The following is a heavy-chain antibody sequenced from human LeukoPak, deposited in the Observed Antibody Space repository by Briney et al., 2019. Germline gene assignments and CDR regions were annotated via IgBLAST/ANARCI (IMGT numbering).Heavy chain of an antibody. D-gene: IGHD5-24*01. V-gene: IGHV1-69*13. CDR3: ASGRIEMTTPWSWFDP. CDR1: GGTFSSYA. Sequence: SVKVSCKASGGTFSSYAFSWVRQAPGQGLEWMGGIIPISGTPNYAQKFQGRVTITADDSTSTAYMELSSLRSEDTAVYYCASGRIEMTTPWSWFDPWGQGTLVIVSS. CDR2: IIPISGTP. J-gene: IGHJ5*02.